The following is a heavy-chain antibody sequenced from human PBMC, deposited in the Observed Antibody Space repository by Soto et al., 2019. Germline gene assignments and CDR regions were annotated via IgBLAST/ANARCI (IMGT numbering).Heavy chain of an antibody. CDR2: VSTNNGNT. D-gene: IGHD1-26*01. J-gene: IGHJ4*02. CDR3: AKLAGAREYFDF. V-gene: IGHV1-18*01. Sequence: QGQLVQSAAEMKKPGSSVKVSCQASGYTLGYYNIVWVRQPPGQGPERMGRVSTNNGNTNYAQRLQGRVTMTADTSTSTAYVELRSLTPDDTAVYYGAKLAGAREYFDFWGQGTLVTVSS. CDR1: GYTLGYYN.